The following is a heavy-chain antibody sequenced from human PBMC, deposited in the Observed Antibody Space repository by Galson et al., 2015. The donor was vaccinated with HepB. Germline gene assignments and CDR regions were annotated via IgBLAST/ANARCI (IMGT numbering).Heavy chain of an antibody. V-gene: IGHV1-24*01. CDR1: GSTLTELS. CDR3: ATFRSTGWAFDI. Sequence: SVKVSCKVSGSTLTELSMHWVRQAPGKGLEWMGGFDPEDGETIYAQKFQGRVTMTEDTSTDTAYMELSSLRSEDTAVYYCATFRSTGWAFDIWGQGTMVTVSS. J-gene: IGHJ3*02. D-gene: IGHD6-19*01. CDR2: FDPEDGET.